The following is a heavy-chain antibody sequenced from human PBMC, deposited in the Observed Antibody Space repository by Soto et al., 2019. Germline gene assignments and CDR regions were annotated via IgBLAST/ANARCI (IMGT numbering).Heavy chain of an antibody. CDR3: ARVLIVVDREIDF. Sequence: QVHLVQSGGEVKKPGASVKVSCKASGYTFNRHGLTWVRQAPGQGLEWMGWISGYNGDINYEQKVQGRVTLSSDTLTSTVYLELKRLRFDDTSVYYCARVLIVVDREIDFWCQGTLVTVSS. CDR2: ISGYNGDI. D-gene: IGHD1-26*01. CDR1: GYTFNRHG. J-gene: IGHJ4*02. V-gene: IGHV1-18*04.